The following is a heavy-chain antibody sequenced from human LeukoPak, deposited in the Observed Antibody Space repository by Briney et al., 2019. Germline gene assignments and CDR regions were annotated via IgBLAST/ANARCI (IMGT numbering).Heavy chain of an antibody. V-gene: IGHV3-48*01. J-gene: IGHJ6*03. Sequence: GGSLRLSCAASGFTFSNYAMSWARQAPGKGLEWVSYISSSSGTIYYADSVKGRFTISRDNAKNSLYLQMNSLRAEDTAVYYCARANRRYYYMDVWGKGTTVTVSS. CDR2: ISSSSGTI. CDR1: GFTFSNYA. D-gene: IGHD1-14*01. CDR3: ARANRRYYYMDV.